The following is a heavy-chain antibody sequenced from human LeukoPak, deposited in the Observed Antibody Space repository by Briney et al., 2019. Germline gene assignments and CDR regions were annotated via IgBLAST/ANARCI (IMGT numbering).Heavy chain of an antibody. CDR3: ARAMGDGDYNYYYYGMDV. CDR2: INPSGGST. D-gene: IGHD4-17*01. V-gene: IGHV1-46*01. Sequence: GASVKVSCKASGYTFTSYYMHWVRQAPGQGLEWMGIINPSGGSTSYAQKFQGRVTMTRDTSTSTVCMELSSLRSEDTAVYYCARAMGDGDYNYYYYGMDVWGQGTTVTVSS. J-gene: IGHJ6*02. CDR1: GYTFTSYY.